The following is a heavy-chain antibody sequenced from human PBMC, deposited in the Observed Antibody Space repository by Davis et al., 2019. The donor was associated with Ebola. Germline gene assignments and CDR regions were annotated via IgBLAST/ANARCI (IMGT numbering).Heavy chain of an antibody. CDR1: GFTFSSYS. J-gene: IGHJ5*02. CDR3: ARDLTGDRHWFDP. D-gene: IGHD7-27*01. CDR2: ISSSSSYI. V-gene: IGHV3-21*01. Sequence: GESLKIPCAASGFTFSSYSMNWVRQAPGKGLEWVSSISSSSSYIYYADSVKGRFTISRDNAKNSLYLQMNSLRAEDTAVYYCARDLTGDRHWFDPWGQGTLVTVSS.